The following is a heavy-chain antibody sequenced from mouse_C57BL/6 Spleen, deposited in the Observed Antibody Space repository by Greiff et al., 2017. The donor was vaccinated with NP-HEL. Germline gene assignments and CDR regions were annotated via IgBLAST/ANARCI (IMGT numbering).Heavy chain of an antibody. CDR3: NLGYAMDY. CDR1: GYTFTSYW. Sequence: QVQLQQPGAELVRPGSSVTLSCKASGYTFTSYWMHWVKQRPIQGLEWIGNIDPSDSETNYNQKFKDKATLTVDKSSSTAYMQLSSLTSEDSAVYYCNLGYAMDYWGQGTSVTVSS. J-gene: IGHJ4*01. CDR2: IDPSDSET. V-gene: IGHV1-52*01.